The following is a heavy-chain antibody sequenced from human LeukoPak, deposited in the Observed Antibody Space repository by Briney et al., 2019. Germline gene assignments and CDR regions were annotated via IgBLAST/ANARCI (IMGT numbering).Heavy chain of an antibody. CDR1: GGSISGDY. CDR2: INTSGNI. J-gene: IGHJ5*02. Sequence: SETLSLTCTVSGGSISGDYWSWIRQPAGKGLEWIGRINTSGNINYNPSLKSRVTMSLDTSKNQFSLNLRSVTAADTAVYYCARDRYGSSYRFDPWGQGTLVTVSS. CDR3: ARDRYGSSYRFDP. D-gene: IGHD6-13*01. V-gene: IGHV4-4*07.